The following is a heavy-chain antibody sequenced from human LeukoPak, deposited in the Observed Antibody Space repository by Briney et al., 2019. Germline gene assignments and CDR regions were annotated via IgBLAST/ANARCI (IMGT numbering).Heavy chain of an antibody. CDR3: ARWTTTYLDY. CDR1: GYTFTSYY. Sequence: ASVKVSCKASGYTFTSYYIHWVRQAPGQGLEWMGIINPSGGSANYAQKFQGRVTMTRDTSTSTVYMELSSLRSEDSAVYYCARWTTTYLDYWGQGTLVTVSS. D-gene: IGHD4-11*01. V-gene: IGHV1-46*01. J-gene: IGHJ4*02. CDR2: INPSGGSA.